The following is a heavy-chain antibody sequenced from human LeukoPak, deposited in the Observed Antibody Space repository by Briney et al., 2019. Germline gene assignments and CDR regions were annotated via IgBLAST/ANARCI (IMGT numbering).Heavy chain of an antibody. Sequence: SQTLSLTCTVSGGSISSGGYYWSWIRQHPGKGLEWIGYIYYSGSTNYNPSLKSRVTISLDTSKNQFSLKLNSVTAADTAVYYCARGRIIAARPVDYWGQGTLVTVSS. CDR3: ARGRIIAARPVDY. V-gene: IGHV4-31*03. CDR2: IYYSGST. CDR1: GGSISSGGYY. D-gene: IGHD6-6*01. J-gene: IGHJ4*02.